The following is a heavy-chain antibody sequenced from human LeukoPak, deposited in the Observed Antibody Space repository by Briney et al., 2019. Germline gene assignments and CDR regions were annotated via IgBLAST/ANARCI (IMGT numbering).Heavy chain of an antibody. Sequence: ASVKVSCKASGGTFSSYAISWVRQAPGQGLEWMGGIIPIFGTANYAQKFQGRVTITADKSTSTAYMELSSLRSEDTAVYYCARKRSGELLDYWGQGTLVTVSS. D-gene: IGHD1-26*01. CDR2: IIPIFGTA. CDR1: GGTFSSYA. J-gene: IGHJ4*02. V-gene: IGHV1-69*06. CDR3: ARKRSGELLDY.